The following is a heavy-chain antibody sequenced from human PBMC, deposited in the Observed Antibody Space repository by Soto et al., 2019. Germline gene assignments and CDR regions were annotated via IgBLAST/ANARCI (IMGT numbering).Heavy chain of an antibody. D-gene: IGHD2-2*01. CDR1: GFTFDDYA. V-gene: IGHV3-9*01. Sequence: EVQLVESGGGLVQPGRSLRLSCAASGFTFDDYAMHWVRQAPGKGLEWVSGISWNSGSIGYAHSVKGRFTISRDNAKNSLSLQMNSLRAADTALYYCATGGQLLAEGGGYWGQGTLVTVSS. CDR2: ISWNSGSI. CDR3: ATGGQLLAEGGGY. J-gene: IGHJ4*02.